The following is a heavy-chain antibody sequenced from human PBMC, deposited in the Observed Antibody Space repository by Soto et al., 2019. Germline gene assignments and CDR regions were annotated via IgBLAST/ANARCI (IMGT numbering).Heavy chain of an antibody. D-gene: IGHD2-15*01. V-gene: IGHV3-30*18. CDR2: MSYDETKK. CDR1: GFSLSSYA. CDR3: AKDRRDGDFMHILVVDF. Sequence: QVQLVESGGGVVQPGGSLRLSCATFGFSLSSYAMQWVRQVPGKGLEWVALMSYDETKKYYADSVKGRFTISRDTSTNTLFSQMNNLRVEDTTVYYCAKDRRDGDFMHILVVDFWGQGALVSVSS. J-gene: IGHJ4*02.